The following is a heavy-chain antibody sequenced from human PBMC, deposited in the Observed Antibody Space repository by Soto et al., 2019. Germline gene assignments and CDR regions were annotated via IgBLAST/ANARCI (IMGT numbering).Heavy chain of an antibody. Sequence: VGSLRLSCAASGFTFSSYAMHWVRQAPGKGLEWVAVISYDGSNKYYADSVKGRFTISRDNSKNTLYLQMNSLRAEDTAVYYCARDIADFWGQGTLVTVSS. V-gene: IGHV3-30-3*01. CDR3: ARDIADF. J-gene: IGHJ4*02. CDR1: GFTFSSYA. CDR2: ISYDGSNK. D-gene: IGHD3-16*02.